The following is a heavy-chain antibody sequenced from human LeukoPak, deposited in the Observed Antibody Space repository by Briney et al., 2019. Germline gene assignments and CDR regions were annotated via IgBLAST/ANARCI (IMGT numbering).Heavy chain of an antibody. Sequence: ASVKVSCKASGYFTSYGISWVRQAPGQGLEWMGWISTNDGNTKYAQKLQGRVTMTTDTSTTTAHMELRSLRSDDTAVYYCARDDRYDSSGYPFDYWGQGTLVTVSS. CDR2: ISTNDGNT. V-gene: IGHV1-18*01. J-gene: IGHJ4*02. D-gene: IGHD3-22*01. CDR3: ARDDRYDSSGYPFDY. CDR1: GYFTSYG.